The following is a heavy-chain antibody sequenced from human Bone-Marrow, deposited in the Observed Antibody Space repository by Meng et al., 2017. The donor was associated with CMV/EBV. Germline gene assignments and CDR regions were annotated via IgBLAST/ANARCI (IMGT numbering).Heavy chain of an antibody. CDR3: ARDTAGDVGSMDV. Sequence: GESLKISCAASGFTVSSNYMSWVRQAPGKGLEWVSVIYSGGSTYYADSVKGRFTISRDNSKNTLYLQMNSLRAEDTAVYYCARDTAGDVGSMDVWGQGTTVTVS. CDR2: IYSGGST. V-gene: IGHV3-53*01. CDR1: GFTVSSNY. D-gene: IGHD7-27*01. J-gene: IGHJ6*02.